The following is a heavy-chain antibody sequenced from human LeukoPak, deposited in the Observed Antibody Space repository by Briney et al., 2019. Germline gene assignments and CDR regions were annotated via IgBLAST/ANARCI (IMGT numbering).Heavy chain of an antibody. J-gene: IGHJ6*02. D-gene: IGHD6-13*01. CDR2: ISGSGGST. CDR1: GFTFSSYG. Sequence: TGRSLRLSCAASGFTFSSYGIHCVRQAPGKGLEWVSAISGSGGSTYYADSVKGRFTISRDNSKNTLYLQMNSLRAEDTAVYYCAKETNSSSWFYYYYGMDVWGQGTTVTVSS. V-gene: IGHV3-23*01. CDR3: AKETNSSSWFYYYYGMDV.